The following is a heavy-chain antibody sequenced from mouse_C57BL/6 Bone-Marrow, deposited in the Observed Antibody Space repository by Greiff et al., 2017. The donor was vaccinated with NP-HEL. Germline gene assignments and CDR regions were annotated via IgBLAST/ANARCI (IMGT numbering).Heavy chain of an antibody. V-gene: IGHV1-59*01. CDR2: IDPSDSYT. J-gene: IGHJ1*03. Sequence: VQLQQSGAELVRPGTSVKLSCKASGYTFTSYWMHWVKQRPGQGLEWIGVIDPSDSYTNYNQKFKGKATLTVDTSSSTAYMQLSSLTSEDSAVYYCANWYFDVWGTGTTVTVSS. CDR3: ANWYFDV. CDR1: GYTFTSYW.